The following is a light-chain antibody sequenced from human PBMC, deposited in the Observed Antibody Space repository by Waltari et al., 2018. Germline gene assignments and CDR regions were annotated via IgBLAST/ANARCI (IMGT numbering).Light chain of an antibody. CDR1: SSDVGGFNW. V-gene: IGLV2-14*01. Sequence: QSALTQPASVSGSPGQSITISCTGTSSDVGGFNWVSWYQQHPGKAPKVMIYDVTNRPPGVSNRFSGSKSGSTATLTISGLQAEDEADYYCMSYTSRHTMIFGGGTRLTVL. CDR2: DVT. J-gene: IGLJ2*01. CDR3: MSYTSRHTMI.